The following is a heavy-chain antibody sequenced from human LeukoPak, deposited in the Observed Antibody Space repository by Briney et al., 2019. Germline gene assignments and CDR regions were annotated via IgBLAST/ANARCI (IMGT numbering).Heavy chain of an antibody. CDR3: ARDGSWGPGFNWFDP. V-gene: IGHV3-30*03. J-gene: IGHJ5*02. CDR1: GFTFSSYG. Sequence: GTSLRLSCAASGFTFSSYGMHWVRQAPGKGLEWVAVISYDESSKYYGDSVKGRFTISRDNSKNTLYLQMDSLRAEDTAVYYCARDGSWGPGFNWFDPWGQGTLVTVSS. CDR2: ISYDESSK. D-gene: IGHD7-27*01.